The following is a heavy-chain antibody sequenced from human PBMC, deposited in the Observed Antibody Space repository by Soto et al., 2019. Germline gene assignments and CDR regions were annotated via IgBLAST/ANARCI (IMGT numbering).Heavy chain of an antibody. D-gene: IGHD2-2*01. CDR3: ARDVPFFYC. Sequence: QVQLQQWGAGLLKPSETLSLTCAVYGGYFSGYYWSWIRQPPGKGLEWIGEITHSGSTNYNPSLKSRVTISIDTSKNQFSLKLSSVTAADTAVYYCARDVPFFYCWGQGTLVTVSS. CDR2: ITHSGST. CDR1: GGYFSGYY. V-gene: IGHV4-34*01. J-gene: IGHJ4*02.